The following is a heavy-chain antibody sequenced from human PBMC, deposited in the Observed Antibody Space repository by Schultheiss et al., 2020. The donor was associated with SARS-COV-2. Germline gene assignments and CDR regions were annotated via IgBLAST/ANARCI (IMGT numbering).Heavy chain of an antibody. D-gene: IGHD6-19*01. CDR2: ISLSSTYI. CDR1: GFTFSDYF. CDR3: ARGYSSGWYYYYGMDV. Sequence: GGSLRLSCTASGFTFSDYFMHWLRQAPGKGLEWVSSISLSSTYIYYADSVKGRFTVSRDNAKNSLYLQMNSLRAEDTAVYYCARGYSSGWYYYYGMDVWGQGTTVTVSS. V-gene: IGHV3-21*01. J-gene: IGHJ6*02.